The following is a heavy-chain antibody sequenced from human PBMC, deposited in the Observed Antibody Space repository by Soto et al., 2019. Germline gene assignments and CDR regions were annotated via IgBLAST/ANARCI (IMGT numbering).Heavy chain of an antibody. CDR2: ISGSGGST. J-gene: IGHJ4*02. CDR3: AKDKSQTGTPVDY. V-gene: IGHV3-23*01. Sequence: GGSLRLSWAASGLTFSSYAMIWVRQAPGKGLEWVSAISGSGGSTYYADSVKGRFTISRDNSKNTLYLQMNSLRAEDTAVYYCAKDKSQTGTPVDYWGQGTLVTVS. CDR1: GLTFSSYA. D-gene: IGHD1-7*01.